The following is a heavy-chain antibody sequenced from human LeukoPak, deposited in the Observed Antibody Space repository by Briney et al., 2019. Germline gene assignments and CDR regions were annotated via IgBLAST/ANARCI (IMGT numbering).Heavy chain of an antibody. V-gene: IGHV1-18*01. CDR1: GYTFTSYG. Sequence: ASVKVSCKASGYTFTSYGISWVRQALGQGLEWMGWISAYNGNTNYAQKLQGRVTMTTDTSTSTAYMELRSLRSDDTAVYYCAREGSPTYDFWSGYPGDDAFDIWGQGTMVTVSS. CDR3: AREGSPTYDFWSGYPGDDAFDI. D-gene: IGHD3-3*01. CDR2: ISAYNGNT. J-gene: IGHJ3*02.